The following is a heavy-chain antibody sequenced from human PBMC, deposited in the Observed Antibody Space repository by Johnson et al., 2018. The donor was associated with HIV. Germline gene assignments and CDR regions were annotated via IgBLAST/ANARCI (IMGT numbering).Heavy chain of an antibody. Sequence: VQLVESGGGLVQPGGSLRLSCAASGFTFSSYDMHWVRQATGKGLEWVSRINSDGSSTSYADSVKGRFTISRDNAKNTLYLQMNSLRAEDTAVYYCASLGGYSGYGHDAFDIWGQGTMVTVSS. J-gene: IGHJ3*02. D-gene: IGHD5-12*01. CDR1: GFTFSSYD. V-gene: IGHV3-74*02. CDR2: INSDGSST. CDR3: ASLGGYSGYGHDAFDI.